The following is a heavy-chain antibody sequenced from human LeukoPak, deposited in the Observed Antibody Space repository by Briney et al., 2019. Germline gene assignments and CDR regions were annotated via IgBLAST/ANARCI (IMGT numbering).Heavy chain of an antibody. CDR1: GYTLTELS. V-gene: IGHV1-24*01. Sequence: ASVKVSCKVSGYTLTELSMHWVRQAPGKGLEWMGGFDPEDGETIYAQKFQGRVTMTEDTSTDTAYMELSSLRSEDTAAYYCATDLRDYVWGSYRRFDYWGQGTLVTVSS. CDR3: ATDLRDYVWGSYRRFDY. CDR2: FDPEDGET. J-gene: IGHJ4*02. D-gene: IGHD3-16*02.